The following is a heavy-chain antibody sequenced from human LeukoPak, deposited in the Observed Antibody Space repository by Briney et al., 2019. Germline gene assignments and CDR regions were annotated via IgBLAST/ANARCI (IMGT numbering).Heavy chain of an antibody. CDR1: RFTFDDYA. CDR3: AKAMGGYKSDAFDI. Sequence: PGRSLRLSCAASRFTFDDYAMHWVRQAPGKGLEWVSGISWNSGTVGYADSVKGRFTISRDNAKNSLYLQMNSLRAEDTALYYCAKAMGGYKSDAFDIWGQGTMVTVSS. CDR2: ISWNSGTV. J-gene: IGHJ3*02. D-gene: IGHD5-24*01. V-gene: IGHV3-9*01.